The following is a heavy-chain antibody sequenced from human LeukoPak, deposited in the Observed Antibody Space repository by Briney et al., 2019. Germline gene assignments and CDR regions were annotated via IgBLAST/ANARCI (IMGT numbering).Heavy chain of an antibody. CDR3: ARVLNSHRKLTAIGY. D-gene: IGHD5-18*01. Sequence: GASVKVSCKAPGYTFTSYYMHWVRQAPGQGLEWMGWINPNSGGTNYAQKFQGRVTMTRDTSISTAYMELSRLRSDDTAVYYCARVLNSHRKLTAIGYWGQGTLVTVSS. J-gene: IGHJ4*02. V-gene: IGHV1-2*02. CDR2: INPNSGGT. CDR1: GYTFTSYY.